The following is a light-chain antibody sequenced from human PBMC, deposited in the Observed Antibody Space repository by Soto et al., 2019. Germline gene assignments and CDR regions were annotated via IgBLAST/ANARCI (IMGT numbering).Light chain of an antibody. Sequence: EIVVTQSPLSLPVTLGEPASISCTSSQSLLHSDGFNYLDWYLQKPGRSPQLLIYLASNRATGAPDRCSGSGSGADFTLRISRVEAEDVGVYYCMQALQTPTFGQGTRLEIK. CDR3: MQALQTPT. CDR1: QSLLHSDGFNY. CDR2: LAS. V-gene: IGKV2-28*01. J-gene: IGKJ5*01.